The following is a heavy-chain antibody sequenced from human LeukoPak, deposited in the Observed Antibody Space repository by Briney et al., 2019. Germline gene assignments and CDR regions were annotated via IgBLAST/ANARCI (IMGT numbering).Heavy chain of an antibody. D-gene: IGHD1-26*01. CDR3: AKNGVGGTWGNYFDY. CDR1: GFTFSSYV. V-gene: IGHV3-30*04. Sequence: GGSLRLSCAASGFTFSSYVMHWVRQAPGKGLEWVAIISYDGSNEYYADSVKGRFTISRDNSKNTLYLQMNSLRAEDTAVYYCAKNGVGGTWGNYFDYWGQGTLVTVSS. J-gene: IGHJ4*02. CDR2: ISYDGSNE.